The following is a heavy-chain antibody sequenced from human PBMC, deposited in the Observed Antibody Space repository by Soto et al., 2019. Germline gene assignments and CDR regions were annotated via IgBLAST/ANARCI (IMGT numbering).Heavy chain of an antibody. CDR3: ARAQYSSSSFYYYYYGMDV. CDR2: ISYDGSNK. Sequence: WWSLRLSCSASVFTFSSYAMHWFRQAPGKGLEWVAVISYDGSNKYYADSVKGRFTISRDNSKNTLYLQMNSLRAEDTAVYYCARAQYSSSSFYYYYYGMDVWGQGTTVTVSS. D-gene: IGHD6-6*01. J-gene: IGHJ6*02. CDR1: VFTFSSYA. V-gene: IGHV3-30-3*01.